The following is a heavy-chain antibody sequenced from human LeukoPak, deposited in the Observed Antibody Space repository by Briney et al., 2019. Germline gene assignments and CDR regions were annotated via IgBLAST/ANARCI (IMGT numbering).Heavy chain of an antibody. Sequence: ASVMVSCKAAGGSVSSYDIGRVRQAPGQGLEWMGGIIPIFGTADYAQTFQGRVTITADESTSTAYMELSSLRSEDTAVYYCAIRRTVVPYWYYGMDVWGQGTTVTVSS. CDR2: IIPIFGTA. D-gene: IGHD4-23*01. CDR1: GGSVSSYD. J-gene: IGHJ6*02. CDR3: AIRRTVVPYWYYGMDV. V-gene: IGHV1-69*01.